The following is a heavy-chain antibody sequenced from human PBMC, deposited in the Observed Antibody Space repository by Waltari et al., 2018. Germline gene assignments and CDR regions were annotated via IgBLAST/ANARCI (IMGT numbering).Heavy chain of an antibody. CDR2: INHSGST. Sequence: QVQLQQWGAGLLKPSETLSLTCAVYGGSFSGYYWSWTRQPPGKGLEWIGEINHSGSTNYNPSLKSRVTISVDTSKNQFSLKLSSVTAADTAVYYCARCSVAGTVWFDPWGQGTLVTVSS. CDR1: GGSFSGYY. CDR3: ARCSVAGTVWFDP. J-gene: IGHJ5*02. V-gene: IGHV4-34*01. D-gene: IGHD6-19*01.